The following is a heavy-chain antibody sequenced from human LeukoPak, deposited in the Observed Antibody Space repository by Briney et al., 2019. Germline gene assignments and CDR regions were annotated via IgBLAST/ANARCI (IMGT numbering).Heavy chain of an antibody. CDR2: IYTSGST. J-gene: IGHJ6*02. Sequence: SETLSLTCTVSGGSISSYYWSWIRQPAGKGLEWIGRIYTSGSTNYNPSLKSRVTMSVDTSKNQFSLKLSSVTAADAAVYYCLRQQAGHGYYYGMDVWGQGTTVTVSS. CDR3: LRQQAGHGYYYGMDV. V-gene: IGHV4-4*07. D-gene: IGHD6-13*01. CDR1: GGSISSYY.